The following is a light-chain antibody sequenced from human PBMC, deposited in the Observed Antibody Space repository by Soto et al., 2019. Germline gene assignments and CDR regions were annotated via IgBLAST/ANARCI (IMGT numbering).Light chain of an antibody. CDR3: ATLDDSLSGVE. V-gene: IGLV1-44*01. CDR1: GSNIGRNS. J-gene: IGLJ3*02. Sequence: QPVLTQPPSTSGTPGQRVTIPCSGSGSNIGRNSVTWYQRLPGTAPKLLVYRNNQRPSGVPERFSGSKSGTSASLAISDLQSEDEADYYCATLDDSLSGVEFGGGNKHTVL. CDR2: RNN.